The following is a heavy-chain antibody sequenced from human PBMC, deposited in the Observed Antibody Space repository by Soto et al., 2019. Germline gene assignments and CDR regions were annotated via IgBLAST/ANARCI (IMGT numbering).Heavy chain of an antibody. J-gene: IGHJ4*02. CDR2: ISGSGGST. CDR1: GFTFSSYA. Sequence: GGSLRLSCAASGFTFSSYAMSWVRQAPGKGLEWVSAISGSGGSTYYADSVKGRFTISRDNSKNTLYLQMNSLRAEDTAVYYCAKVALRLGELSLYPAYFDYWGQGTLVTVS. V-gene: IGHV3-23*01. CDR3: AKVALRLGELSLYPAYFDY. D-gene: IGHD3-16*02.